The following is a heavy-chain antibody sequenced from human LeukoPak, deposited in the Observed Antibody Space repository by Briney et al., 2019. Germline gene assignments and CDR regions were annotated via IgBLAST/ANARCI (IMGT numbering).Heavy chain of an antibody. CDR2: ISSSSSYI. V-gene: IGHV3-21*04. D-gene: IGHD3-10*01. J-gene: IGHJ1*01. CDR3: ARNELLXPYFQH. CDR1: GFTFSSYS. Sequence: GGSLRLSCAASGFTFSSYSMNWVRQAPGKGLEWVSSISSSSSYIYYVDSVKGRFTISRDNAKNSLFLQMNSLRAEDTAVYYCARNELLXPYFQHWGQGTLVTVSS.